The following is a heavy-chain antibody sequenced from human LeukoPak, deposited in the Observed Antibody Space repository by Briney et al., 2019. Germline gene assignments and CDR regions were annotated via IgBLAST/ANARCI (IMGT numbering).Heavy chain of an antibody. CDR1: GGSFSGYY. J-gene: IGHJ4*02. Sequence: PSETLSLTCAVYGGSFSGYYWSWIRQPPGKGLEWIGEINHSGSTNYNPSLKSRVTISVDTSKNQFSPKLSSVTAADTAVYYCASNDFWSGSPRGYWGQGTLVTVSS. V-gene: IGHV4-34*01. CDR2: INHSGST. CDR3: ASNDFWSGSPRGY. D-gene: IGHD3-3*01.